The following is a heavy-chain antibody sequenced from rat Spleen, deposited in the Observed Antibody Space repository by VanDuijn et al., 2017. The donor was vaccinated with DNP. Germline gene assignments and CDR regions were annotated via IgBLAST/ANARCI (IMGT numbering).Heavy chain of an antibody. D-gene: IGHD1-11*01. V-gene: IGHV5S13*01. Sequence: EVHLVESGGGLVQPGRSLKLSCAASGFTFGSFPMAWVRQAPTKGLEWVATISYDGPNTYYRDSVKGRFTISRDNAQDTQYLQMDSLRPEDTATYYCATGVYGGYEDWFANWGQGTLVTVSS. CDR2: ISYDGPNT. CDR3: ATGVYGGYEDWFAN. CDR1: GFTFGSFP. J-gene: IGHJ3*01.